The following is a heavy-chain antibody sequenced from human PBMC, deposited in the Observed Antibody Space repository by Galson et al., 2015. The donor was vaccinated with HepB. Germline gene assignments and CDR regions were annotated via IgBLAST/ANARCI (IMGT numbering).Heavy chain of an antibody. CDR2: INSDGSST. Sequence: SLRLSCAASGFTFSYYWLHWVRQTPGKGLVWVSRINSDGSSTSYADSVKGRFTISRDNAKNTLYLQMNSLRAEDTAVYYCARDTKMGNFDSWGQGTLVTVSS. V-gene: IGHV3-74*01. D-gene: IGHD1-1*01. J-gene: IGHJ4*02. CDR3: ARDTKMGNFDS. CDR1: GFTFSYYW.